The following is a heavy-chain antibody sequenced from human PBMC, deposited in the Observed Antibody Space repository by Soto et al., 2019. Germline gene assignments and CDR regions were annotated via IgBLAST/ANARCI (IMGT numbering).Heavy chain of an antibody. D-gene: IGHD5-12*01. CDR3: ATGSGGYDSHLGDS. V-gene: IGHV3-23*01. CDR2: ISGSGDYT. Sequence: EAQLLESGGGLVQPGGSLRLFCAASGFTFSKSAMSWVRQAPGKGLEWVSGISGSGDYTYYADSVKGRFTISRDNSKNTLYLQMCSLGAEDTVVYFCATGSGGYDSHLGDSWGQGTLVTVSS. J-gene: IGHJ4*02. CDR1: GFTFSKSA.